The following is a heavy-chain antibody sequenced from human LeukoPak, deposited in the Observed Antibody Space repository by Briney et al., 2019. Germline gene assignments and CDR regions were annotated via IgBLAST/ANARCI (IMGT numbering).Heavy chain of an antibody. J-gene: IGHJ2*01. CDR1: GFTFSSYW. CDR2: IKEDGSEK. V-gene: IGHV3-7*01. D-gene: IGHD3-10*01. Sequence: GGSLRLSCAASGFTFSSYWMSWVRQAPGKGLEWVANIKEDGSEKYFMDSVKGRFTISRDNAKNSLYLQMNSLRAEDTAVYYCASRHERFGELLGYWYFDLWGRGTLVTVSS. CDR3: ASRHERFGELLGYWYFDL.